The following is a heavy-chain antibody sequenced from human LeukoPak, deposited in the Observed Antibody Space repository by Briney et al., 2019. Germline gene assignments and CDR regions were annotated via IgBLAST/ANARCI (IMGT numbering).Heavy chain of an antibody. CDR3: ARHHSSGWFYTLNWFDP. D-gene: IGHD6-19*01. V-gene: IGHV5-51*01. J-gene: IGHJ5*02. CDR1: GYSFTSYW. CDR2: IYPGDSGT. Sequence: PGESLKISCKGSGYSFTSYWIGWVRQMPGKGLEWMGIIYPGDSGTRYSPSFQGQVTISADKSISTAYLQWSSLKASDTAMYYCARHHSSGWFYTLNWFDPWGQGTLVTVSS.